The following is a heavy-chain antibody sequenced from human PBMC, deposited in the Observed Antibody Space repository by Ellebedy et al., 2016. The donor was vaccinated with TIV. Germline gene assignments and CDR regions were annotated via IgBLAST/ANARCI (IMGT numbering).Heavy chain of an antibody. J-gene: IGHJ5*02. V-gene: IGHV1-8*01. CDR1: GYTFTSYD. CDR3: ARVKGGSGSYKKNWFDP. D-gene: IGHD1-26*01. CDR2: MNPNSGNT. Sequence: ASVKVSCXASGYTFTSYDINWVRQATGQGLEWMGWMNPNSGNTGYAQKFQGRVTMTRNTSISTAYMELSSLRSEDTAVYYCARVKGGSGSYKKNWFDPWGQGTLVTVSS.